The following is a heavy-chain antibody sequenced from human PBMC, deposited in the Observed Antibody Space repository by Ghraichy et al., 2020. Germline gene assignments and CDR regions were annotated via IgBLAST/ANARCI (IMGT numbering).Heavy chain of an antibody. CDR3: ATHGGDKYYYDSSGYYYRGNWFDP. CDR1: GGSISSSSYY. CDR2: IYYSGST. J-gene: IGHJ5*02. Sequence: SETLSLTCTVSGGSISSSSYYWGWIRQPPGKGLEWIGSIYYSGSTYYNPSLKSRVTISVDTSKNQFSLKLSSVTAADTAVYYCATHGGDKYYYDSSGYYYRGNWFDPWGQGTLVTVSS. D-gene: IGHD3-22*01. V-gene: IGHV4-39*01.